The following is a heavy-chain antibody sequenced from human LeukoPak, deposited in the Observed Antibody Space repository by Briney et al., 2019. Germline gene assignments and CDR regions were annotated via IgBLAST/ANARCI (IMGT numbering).Heavy chain of an antibody. D-gene: IGHD3-9*01. CDR3: ARGLRYFDWLLYRNAFDI. J-gene: IGHJ3*02. V-gene: IGHV3-23*01. CDR2: ISGSGGST. Sequence: GGSLRLSCAASGFTFSSYAMSWVRQAPGKGLEWVSAISGSGGSTYYADSVKGRFTISRDISKNTLFLQMSSLRAEDTAVYYCARGLRYFDWLLYRNAFDIWGQGTMVTVSS. CDR1: GFTFSSYA.